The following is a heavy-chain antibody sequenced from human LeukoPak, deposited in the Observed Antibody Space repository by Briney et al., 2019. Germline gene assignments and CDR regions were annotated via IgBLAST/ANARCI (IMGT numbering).Heavy chain of an antibody. CDR3: ARGIFGVVISHYYYYMDV. Sequence: SETLSLTCTVSGGSISSYYWSWIRQPPGKGLEWIGYIYTSGSTNYNPSLKSRVTMSVDTSKNQFSLKLSSVTAADTAVYYCARGIFGVVISHYYYYMDVWGKGTTVTVSS. J-gene: IGHJ6*03. CDR2: IYTSGST. CDR1: GGSISSYY. D-gene: IGHD3-3*01. V-gene: IGHV4-4*09.